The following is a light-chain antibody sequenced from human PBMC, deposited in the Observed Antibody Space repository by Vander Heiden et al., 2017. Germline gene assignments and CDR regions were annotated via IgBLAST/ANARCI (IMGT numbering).Light chain of an antibody. CDR2: AAS. CDR1: QGISSY. CDR3: QQYYREWT. J-gene: IGKJ1*01. Sequence: AIRMTQSPSSLSASTGDRVTITCRASQGISSYLAWYQQKPGKAPKLLIYAASTLQSGVPSRFSGSGSGTDFTLTISCLQSEDFATYYCQQYYREWTFGQGTKVEIK. V-gene: IGKV1-8*01.